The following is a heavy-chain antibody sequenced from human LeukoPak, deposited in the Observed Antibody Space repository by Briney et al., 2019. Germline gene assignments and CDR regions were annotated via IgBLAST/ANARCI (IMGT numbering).Heavy chain of an antibody. D-gene: IGHD2-15*01. V-gene: IGHV6-1*01. J-gene: IGHJ5*02. CDR1: GDSVSSKSAP. Sequence: SQTLSLTCGISGDSVSSKSAPWNWIRQSPSRALEGLGRTYYRSKWYNDYAVSVKSRITLNPDTSKNQFSLQLNSVTPEDTAVYYCARDGGYCSGGSCDNNWFDPWGQGTLVTVSS. CDR3: ARDGGYCSGGSCDNNWFDP. CDR2: TYYRSKWYN.